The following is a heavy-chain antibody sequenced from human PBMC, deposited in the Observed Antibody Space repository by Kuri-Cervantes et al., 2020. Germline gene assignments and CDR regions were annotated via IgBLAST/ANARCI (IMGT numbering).Heavy chain of an antibody. CDR1: GDSVSSNSAA. CDR3: ARVRYYYDSSGYYPGDYYYGMDV. CDR2: TYYRSKWYN. Sequence: SETLSLTCAISGDSVSSNSAAWNWIRQSPSRGPEWLGRTYYRSKWYNDYAVSVKSRITINPDTSKNQFSLQLNSVTPEDTAVYYCARVRYYYDSSGYYPGDYYYGMDVWGQGTTVTVSS. J-gene: IGHJ6*02. V-gene: IGHV6-1*01. D-gene: IGHD3-22*01.